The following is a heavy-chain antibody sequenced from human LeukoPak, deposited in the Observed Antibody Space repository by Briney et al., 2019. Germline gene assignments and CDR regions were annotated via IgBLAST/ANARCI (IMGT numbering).Heavy chain of an antibody. D-gene: IGHD4-17*01. V-gene: IGHV4-61*02. CDR2: IYTSGST. CDR1: GGSISSGSYY. J-gene: IGHJ5*02. Sequence: SETLSLTCTVSGGSISSGSYYWSWIRQPAGKGLEWIGRIYTSGSTNYNPSLKSRVTISVDTSKNQFSLKLSSVTAADTAVYYCASAMTTVTTGWFDPWGQGTLITVSS. CDR3: ASAMTTVTTGWFDP.